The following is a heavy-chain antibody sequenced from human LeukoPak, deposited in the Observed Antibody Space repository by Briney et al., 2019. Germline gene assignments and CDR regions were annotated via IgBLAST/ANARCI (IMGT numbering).Heavy chain of an antibody. CDR2: INPNSGGT. J-gene: IGHJ6*02. V-gene: IGHV1-2*02. D-gene: IGHD6-6*01. CDR3: LRDIAARGGYYGMDV. Sequence: GASAKVSCKASGYTFTGYYMHWVRQAPGQGLEWMGWINPNSGGTNYAQKFQGRVTMTRDTSISTAYMELSRLRSDDTAVYYCLRDIAARGGYYGMDVWGQGTTVTVSS. CDR1: GYTFTGYY.